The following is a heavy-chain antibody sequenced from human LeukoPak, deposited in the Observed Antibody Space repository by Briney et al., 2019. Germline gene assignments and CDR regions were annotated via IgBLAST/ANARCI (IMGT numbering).Heavy chain of an antibody. CDR2: IWYDGSRE. V-gene: IGHV3-33*01. Sequence: PGGSLRLSCVASGFTLSSYGMHWVRQAPGKGLEWVAVIWYDGSREYYADSVKGRFTISRDNFKNTVYLQMNSLRAEDTAVYYCARGISHYYYGMDVWGQGTTVTVSS. D-gene: IGHD2/OR15-2a*01. CDR1: GFTLSSYG. J-gene: IGHJ6*02. CDR3: ARGISHYYYGMDV.